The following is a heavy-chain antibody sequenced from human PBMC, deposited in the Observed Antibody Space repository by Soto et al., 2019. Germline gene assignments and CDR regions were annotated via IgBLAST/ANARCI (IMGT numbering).Heavy chain of an antibody. J-gene: IGHJ4*02. D-gene: IGHD2-2*01. V-gene: IGHV1-18*01. CDR3: ARYCSSTSCDHYFDY. Sequence: AAVKVSCKAYGYAFSHYGISWVRLASGQGLEWMGWIGVYNGKTNYAQKLQGRVTMTTDTSTSTAYMELRSLRSDDTAVYYCARYCSSTSCDHYFDYWGQGTLVTVSS. CDR2: IGVYNGKT. CDR1: GYAFSHYG.